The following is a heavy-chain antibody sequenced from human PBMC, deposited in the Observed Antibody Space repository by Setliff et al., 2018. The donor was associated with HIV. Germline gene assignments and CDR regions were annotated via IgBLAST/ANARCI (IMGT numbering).Heavy chain of an antibody. V-gene: IGHV4-59*08. Sequence: SETLSLTCTVSSASRSINTYYWSWIRQPPGKGLDWVGNIYYSGTNYNPSLKSRVTISVDTSKHQISLKLRSVTAADTAVYYCARCLWEEPPNRALYYYYMDVWGKGTTVTVSS. D-gene: IGHD1-26*01. J-gene: IGHJ6*03. CDR1: SASRSINTYY. CDR2: IYYSGT. CDR3: ARCLWEEPPNRALYYYYMDV.